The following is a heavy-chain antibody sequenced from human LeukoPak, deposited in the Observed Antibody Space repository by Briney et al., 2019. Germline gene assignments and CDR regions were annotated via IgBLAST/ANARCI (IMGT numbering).Heavy chain of an antibody. D-gene: IGHD3-22*01. CDR1: GFTFSSYS. CDR3: AREPTYYYDSSGLRSPLY. V-gene: IGHV3-48*01. Sequence: HPGGSLRLSCAASGFTFSSYSMNWVRQAPGKGLEWVSYISSSSSTIYYADSVKGRFTISRDNAKNSLYLQMNSLRAEDTAVYYCAREPTYYYDSSGLRSPLYWGQGTLVTVSS. J-gene: IGHJ4*02. CDR2: ISSSSSTI.